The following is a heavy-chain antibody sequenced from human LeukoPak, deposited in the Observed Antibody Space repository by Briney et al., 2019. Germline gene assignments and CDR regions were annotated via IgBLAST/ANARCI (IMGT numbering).Heavy chain of an antibody. V-gene: IGHV3-21*04. CDR3: ARETSWAFDI. CDR1: GFTLTNYA. J-gene: IGHJ3*02. Sequence: PGGSLRLSCAASGFTLTNYAMSWVRQAPGKGLEWVSSINPSSGNTYYADSLKGRFTISRDNAKNSLYLQMNSLRAEDTAVYYCARETSWAFDIWGQGTMVTVSS. CDR2: INPSSGNT.